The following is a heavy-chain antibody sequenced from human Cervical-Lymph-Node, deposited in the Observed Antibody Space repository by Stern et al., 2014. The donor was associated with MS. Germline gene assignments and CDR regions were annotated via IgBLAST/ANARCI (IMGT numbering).Heavy chain of an antibody. D-gene: IGHD3-22*01. CDR3: ARGVAYYDSSGTRGG. CDR2: INPNSGGT. Sequence: MQLVQSGAEVKKPGASVKVSCKASGYTFTGYYMHWVRQAPGQGLEWMGRINPNSGGTNYAQKFQGRVTMPRDTSISTAYMELSRLRSDDTAVYYCARGVAYYDSSGTRGGWGQGTLVTVSS. J-gene: IGHJ4*02. V-gene: IGHV1-2*06. CDR1: GYTFTGYY.